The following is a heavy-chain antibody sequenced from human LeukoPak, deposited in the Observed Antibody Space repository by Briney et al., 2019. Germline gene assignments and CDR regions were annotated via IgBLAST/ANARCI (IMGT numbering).Heavy chain of an antibody. J-gene: IGHJ6*03. V-gene: IGHV1-2*02. Sequence: ASVKVSCKASGYTFTGYYMHWVRQAPGQGLEWMGWINPNSGGTNYAQMFQGRVAMTRDTSISTAYMELSRLRSDDTAVYYCARDVGHDYSNYYYYYMDVWGKGPTATVSS. CDR1: GYTFTGYY. CDR2: INPNSGGT. D-gene: IGHD2-21*01. CDR3: ARDVGHDYSNYYYYYMDV.